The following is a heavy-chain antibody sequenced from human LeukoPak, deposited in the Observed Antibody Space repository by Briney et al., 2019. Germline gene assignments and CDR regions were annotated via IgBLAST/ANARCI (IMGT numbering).Heavy chain of an antibody. CDR2: IYYSGST. J-gene: IGHJ6*03. V-gene: IGHV4-59*01. CDR3: ARCPAVAGIIGYYYYYMDV. Sequence: SETLSLTCTVSGGSISSYYWSWIRQPPGKGLEWIGYIYYSGSTNYNPSLKSRVTISVDTSKNQFSPKLSSVTAADTAVYYCARCPAVAGIIGYYYYYMDVWGKGTTVTVSS. D-gene: IGHD6-19*01. CDR1: GGSISSYY.